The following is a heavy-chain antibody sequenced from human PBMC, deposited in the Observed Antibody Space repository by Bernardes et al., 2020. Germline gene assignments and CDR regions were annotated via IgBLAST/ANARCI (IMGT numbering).Heavy chain of an antibody. D-gene: IGHD2-15*01. CDR1: GFTFSSYA. CDR3: ARESSGGSYDFDY. V-gene: IGHV3-30-3*01. J-gene: IGHJ4*02. CDR2: ISYDGSNK. Sequence: GGSLRLSCAASGFTFSSYAMHWVRQAPGKGLEWVAVISYDGSNKYYADSVKGRFTISRDNSKNTLYLQMNSLRAEDTAVYYCARESSGGSYDFDYWGQGTLVTVSS.